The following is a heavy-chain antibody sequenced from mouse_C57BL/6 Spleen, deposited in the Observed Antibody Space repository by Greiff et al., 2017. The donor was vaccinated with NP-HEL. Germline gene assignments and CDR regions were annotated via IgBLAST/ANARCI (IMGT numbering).Heavy chain of an antibody. CDR2: IDPEDSET. CDR1: GFNIKDYY. V-gene: IGHV14-2*01. D-gene: IGHD2-4*01. Sequence: EVQLQQSGAELVKPGASVKLSCTASGFNIKDYYMHWVKQRTEQGLEWIGRIDPEDSETKYAPKFQGKATITADTSSNTAYLQLSSLTSEDTAVYYCARWSHYDYDGGYYAMDYWGQGTSVTVSS. CDR3: ARWSHYDYDGGYYAMDY. J-gene: IGHJ4*01.